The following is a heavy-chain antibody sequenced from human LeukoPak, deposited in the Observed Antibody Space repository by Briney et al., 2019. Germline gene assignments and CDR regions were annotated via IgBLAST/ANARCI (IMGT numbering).Heavy chain of an antibody. CDR2: INWNGGST. CDR3: ARGPAVAGYYYGMDV. CDR1: RFTPYDYG. V-gene: IGHV3-20*03. D-gene: IGHD6-19*01. Sequence: GGSLRLSSAASRFTPYDYGMSWVRQAPGKGLGWGSGINWNGGSTGYADSVKGRFTISRDNAKNSLYLQMNSLRGEDTALYYCARGPAVAGYYYGMDVWGQGTTVTVSS. J-gene: IGHJ6*02.